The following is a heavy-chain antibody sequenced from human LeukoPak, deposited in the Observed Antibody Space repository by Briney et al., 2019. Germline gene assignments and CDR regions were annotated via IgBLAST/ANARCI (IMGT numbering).Heavy chain of an antibody. V-gene: IGHV3-21*01. CDR3: ARDRDDYPYY. D-gene: IGHD4-11*01. CDR2: ISSSSSYI. Sequence: PGGSLRLSCAASGFTFSSYAMSWVRQAPGKGLEWVSSISSSSSYIYYADSVKGRFTISRDNAKNSLYLQMNSLRAEDTAVYYCARDRDDYPYYWGQGTLVTVSS. CDR1: GFTFSSYA. J-gene: IGHJ4*02.